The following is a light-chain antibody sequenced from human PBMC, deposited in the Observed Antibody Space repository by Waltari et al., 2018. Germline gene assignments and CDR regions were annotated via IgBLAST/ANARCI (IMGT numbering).Light chain of an antibody. J-gene: IGLJ3*02. Sequence: QSALTQPRSVSGSPGHSVTISCTGTSSDVGGYDYVSWYQQHPGKAPKLVIYDVNKRPSGVPGGFSGSKSGNTASRTISGLQADDEADYNCCSYAGRATWAFGGGTKLTVL. CDR3: CSYAGRATWA. V-gene: IGLV2-11*01. CDR2: DVN. CDR1: SSDVGGYDY.